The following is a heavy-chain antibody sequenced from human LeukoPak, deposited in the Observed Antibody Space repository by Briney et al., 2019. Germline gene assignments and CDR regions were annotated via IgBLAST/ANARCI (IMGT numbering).Heavy chain of an antibody. V-gene: IGHV3-23*01. CDR1: GFTFSSYA. CDR2: ISGSGGGT. D-gene: IGHD2-15*01. Sequence: GGSLRLSCAASGFTFSSYAMSWVRQAPGKGLEWVSAISGSGGGTYYADSVKDRFTISRDNSKNTLYLQMNSLRAEDTAVYYCAKEVALQYYFDYWGQGTLVTVSS. CDR3: AKEVALQYYFDY. J-gene: IGHJ4*02.